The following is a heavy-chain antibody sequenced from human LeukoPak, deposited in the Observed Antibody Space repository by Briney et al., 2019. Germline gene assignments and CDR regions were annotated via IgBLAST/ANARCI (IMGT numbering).Heavy chain of an antibody. CDR3: ARNTPTLHAFDI. J-gene: IGHJ3*02. Sequence: LETLSLTCTVSRGSISSYFWSWIRQPPGKGLEWIGYVYYSGSTNYNPSLKSRVTISVDPSKNQFSLKLSSVTAADTAVYYCARNTPTLHAFDIWGQGTMVTVSS. CDR2: VYYSGST. D-gene: IGHD2-15*01. V-gene: IGHV4-59*08. CDR1: RGSISSYF.